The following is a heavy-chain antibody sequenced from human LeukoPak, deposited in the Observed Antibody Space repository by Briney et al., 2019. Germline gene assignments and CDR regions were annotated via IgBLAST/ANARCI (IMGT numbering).Heavy chain of an antibody. CDR1: GFTFSSYA. CDR3: AKDRNIVVVTALDY. V-gene: IGHV3-23*01. CDR2: ISGSGGST. D-gene: IGHD2-21*02. Sequence: GGSLRLSCAASGFTFSSYAMSWVRQAPGKGLEWVSAISGSGGSTYYADPVKGRFTISRDNSKNTLYLQMNSLRAEDTAVYYCAKDRNIVVVTALDYWGQGTLVTVSS. J-gene: IGHJ4*02.